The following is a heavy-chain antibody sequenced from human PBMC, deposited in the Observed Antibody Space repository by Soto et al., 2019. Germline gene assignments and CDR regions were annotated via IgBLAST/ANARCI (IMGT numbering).Heavy chain of an antibody. Sequence: QVQLVESGGGVVQPGRSLRLSCAASGFTFSSYGMHWVRQAPGKGLEWVAVISYDGSNKYYADSVKGRFTISRDNSKNTLYLQMNSLRAEDTAVYYCAKGPGDDEDYYYGMDVWGQGTTVTVSS. J-gene: IGHJ6*02. D-gene: IGHD3-10*01. CDR3: AKGPGDDEDYYYGMDV. V-gene: IGHV3-30*18. CDR2: ISYDGSNK. CDR1: GFTFSSYG.